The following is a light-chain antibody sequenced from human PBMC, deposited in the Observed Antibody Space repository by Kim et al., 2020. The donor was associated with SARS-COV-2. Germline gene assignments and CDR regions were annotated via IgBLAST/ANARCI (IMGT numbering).Light chain of an antibody. Sequence: QSALTQPASVSGSPGRSITISCTGTSSDVGSYNYVSWYQQHPGKAPKLMICDVSNRPSGVSNRFSGSKSGNTASLTISGLQAEDEADYYCSSYTSSSTPYVFGTGTKVTVL. CDR3: SSYTSSSTPYV. V-gene: IGLV2-14*03. CDR1: SSDVGSYNY. J-gene: IGLJ1*01. CDR2: DVS.